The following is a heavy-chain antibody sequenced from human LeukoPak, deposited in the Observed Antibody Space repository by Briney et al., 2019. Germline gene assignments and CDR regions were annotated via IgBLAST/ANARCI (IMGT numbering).Heavy chain of an antibody. CDR1: GFIFSSYG. CDR2: ISYDGSNK. J-gene: IGHJ5*02. D-gene: IGHD5-18*01. CDR3: AKDAAYSYGP. V-gene: IGHV3-30*18. Sequence: AGGSLRLSCAASGFIFSSYGMHWVRQAPGKGLEWVAVISYDGSNKYYADSVKGRFTISRDNSKNTLYLQMNSLRAEDTAVYYCAKDAAYSYGPWGQGTLVTVSS.